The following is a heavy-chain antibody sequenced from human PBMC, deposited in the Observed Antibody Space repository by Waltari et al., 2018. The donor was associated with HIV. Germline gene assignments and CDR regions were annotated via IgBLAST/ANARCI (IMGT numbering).Heavy chain of an antibody. CDR1: GFTFDDYA. J-gene: IGHJ4*02. Sequence: EVQLVESGGGLVQPGRSLRLSCAASGFTFDDYAMHWVRQAPGKGLEWVAGISWNSGGIGYEDSVKGRFTISRDNAKNSVYLEMNSLRTEDTALYYCAKGPFDYWGQGTLVTVSS. CDR3: AKGPFDY. V-gene: IGHV3-9*01. CDR2: ISWNSGGI.